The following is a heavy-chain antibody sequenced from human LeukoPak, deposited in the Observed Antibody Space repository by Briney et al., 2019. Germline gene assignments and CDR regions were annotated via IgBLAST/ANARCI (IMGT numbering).Heavy chain of an antibody. CDR3: ARGYCSSTSCTRHYYYYYMDV. Sequence: GGSLRLSCAASGFTFSSYWMSWVRQAPGKGLVWVSRINSDGSSTSYADSVKGRFTISRDNAKNTLYLQMNSLRAEDTAVYYCARGYCSSTSCTRHYYYYYMDVWGKGTTVTVSS. D-gene: IGHD2-2*01. CDR1: GFTFSSYW. J-gene: IGHJ6*03. V-gene: IGHV3-74*01. CDR2: INSDGSST.